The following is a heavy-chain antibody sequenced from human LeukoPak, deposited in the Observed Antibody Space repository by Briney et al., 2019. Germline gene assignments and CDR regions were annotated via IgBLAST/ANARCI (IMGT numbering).Heavy chain of an antibody. D-gene: IGHD2-8*01. CDR3: ARDYVDDIPMIKDY. V-gene: IGHV1-69*13. CDR2: IIPIFGTA. J-gene: IGHJ4*02. CDR1: GGTFSSYA. Sequence: ASVKVSCKASGGTFSSYAISWVRQAPGQGLEWMGGIIPIFGTANYAQKFQGRVTITADESTSTAYMELSSLRSEDTAVYYCARDYVDDIPMIKDYRGQGTLVTVSS.